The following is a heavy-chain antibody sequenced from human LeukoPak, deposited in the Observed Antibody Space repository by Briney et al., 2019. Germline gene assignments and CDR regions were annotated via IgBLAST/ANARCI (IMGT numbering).Heavy chain of an antibody. CDR3: ARGIVGATGDVYYFDY. V-gene: IGHV5-51*01. D-gene: IGHD1-26*01. J-gene: IGHJ4*02. CDR1: GYSFTSYW. CDR2: IYPGDSDT. Sequence: PGEPLQISCQGSGYSFTSYWIGWVRPMPGKGLEWMEIIYPGDSDTRYSPSFQGQVTISADKSISTAYLQWSSLKASDTAMYYCARGIVGATGDVYYFDYWGQGTLVTVSS.